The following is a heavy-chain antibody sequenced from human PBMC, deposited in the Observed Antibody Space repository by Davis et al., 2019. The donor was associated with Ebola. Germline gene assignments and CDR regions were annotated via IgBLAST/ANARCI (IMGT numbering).Heavy chain of an antibody. J-gene: IGHJ4*02. CDR2: IYHSGST. CDR1: GGSISSSNW. D-gene: IGHD6-6*01. CDR3: ARGYSSSHEYYFDY. Sequence: PSETLSLTCTVSGGSISSSNWWSWVRQPPGKGLEWIGEIYHSGSTNYNPSLKSRVTISVDTSKNQFSLKLSSVTAADTAVYYCARGYSSSHEYYFDYWGQGTLVTVSS. V-gene: IGHV4-4*02.